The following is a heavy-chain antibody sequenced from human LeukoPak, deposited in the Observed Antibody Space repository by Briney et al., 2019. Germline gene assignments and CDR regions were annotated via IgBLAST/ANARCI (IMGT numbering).Heavy chain of an antibody. Sequence: HPGRSLRLSCAASGFTFSSYAMHWVRQAPGKGLEWVAVISYDGSNKYYADSVKGRFTISRDNSKNTLYLQMNSLRAEDTAVYYCAKQMAVDYFDYWGQGTLVTVSS. CDR2: ISYDGSNK. CDR3: AKQMAVDYFDY. V-gene: IGHV3-30-3*02. D-gene: IGHD5-24*01. CDR1: GFTFSSYA. J-gene: IGHJ4*02.